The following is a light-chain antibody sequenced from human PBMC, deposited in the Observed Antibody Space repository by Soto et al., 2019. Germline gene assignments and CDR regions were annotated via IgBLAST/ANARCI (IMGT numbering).Light chain of an antibody. CDR3: SSYTSSSSLV. V-gene: IGLV2-14*01. CDR1: SSDVGGYTY. Sequence: QSALTQPASVSGSPGQSITISCTGTSSDVGGYTYVSWYQQHPGKAPKLIISEVSNRPSGVSHPFSGSKSGNTASLTITGLPAADEADYYCSSYTSSSSLVFGGGTKLTVL. CDR2: EVS. J-gene: IGLJ3*02.